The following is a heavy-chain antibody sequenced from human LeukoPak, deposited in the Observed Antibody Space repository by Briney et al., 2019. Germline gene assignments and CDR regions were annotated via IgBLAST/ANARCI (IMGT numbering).Heavy chain of an antibody. D-gene: IGHD6-19*01. V-gene: IGHV3-73*01. Sequence: GGSLRLSCAASGFTFSGSAMHWVRQASGKGLEWVGRIRSKANSYATTYAASVKGRFTISRDDSKNTTYLQMNSLKIEDTAVYYCTRLGIVVAGTDYWGQGTLVTVSS. CDR3: TRLGIVVAGTDY. J-gene: IGHJ4*02. CDR2: IRSKANSYAT. CDR1: GFTFSGSA.